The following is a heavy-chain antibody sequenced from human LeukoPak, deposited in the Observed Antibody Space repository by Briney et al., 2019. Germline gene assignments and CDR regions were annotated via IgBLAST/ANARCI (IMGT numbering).Heavy chain of an antibody. D-gene: IGHD3-16*02. CDR2: INHSGST. CDR3: ARDLRGGDYVWGSYRYTRYFDY. V-gene: IGHV4-34*01. CDR1: VGSFSGYY. Sequence: SETLSLTCAVYVGSFSGYYWSWIRQPPGKGVEWIGEINHSGSTNYNPSLKSRVTISVDTYKNQFSLKLSSVTAADTAVYYCARDLRGGDYVWGSYRYTRYFDYRGQGTLVTVSS. J-gene: IGHJ4*02.